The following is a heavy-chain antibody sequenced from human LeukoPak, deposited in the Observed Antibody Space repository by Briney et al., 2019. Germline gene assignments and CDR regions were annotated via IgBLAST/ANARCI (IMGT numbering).Heavy chain of an antibody. CDR1: GFTFSTYA. CDR2: IDDSGGST. D-gene: IGHD2-2*01. V-gene: IGHV3-23*01. J-gene: IGHJ6*02. Sequence: PGGSLRLSCAASGFTFSTYAMSWVRQAPGKGLEWVSAIDDSGGSTYYADSVKGRFTISRDNSKNTLYLQMNSLRPEDTAVYYCVKDRRTEAYGMEVWGQGTTVTVSS. CDR3: VKDRRTEAYGMEV.